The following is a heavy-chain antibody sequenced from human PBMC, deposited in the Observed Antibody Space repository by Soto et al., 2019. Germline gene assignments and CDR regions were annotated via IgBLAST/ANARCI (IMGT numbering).Heavy chain of an antibody. D-gene: IGHD4-17*01. V-gene: IGHV4-30-4*01. CDR1: GGSISSGDYY. CDR3: ARDRVDYGNDISRGAFDI. CDR2: IYYSGST. J-gene: IGHJ3*02. Sequence: QVQLPESGPGLVKPSQTLSLTCTVSGGSISSGDYYWSWIRQPPGKGLEWIGYIYYSGSTYYNPSLKSRVTISVDTSKNQFSLKLSSVTAADTAVYYCARDRVDYGNDISRGAFDIWGQGTMVTVSS.